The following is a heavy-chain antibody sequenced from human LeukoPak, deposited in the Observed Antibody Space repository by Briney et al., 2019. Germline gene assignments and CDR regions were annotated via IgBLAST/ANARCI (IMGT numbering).Heavy chain of an antibody. V-gene: IGHV3-23*01. D-gene: IGHD6-19*01. Sequence: PGGSLRLSRAASGFTFSSYAMSWVRQAPGKGLEWVSAISGSGGSTYYADSVKGRFTISRDNSKNTLYLQMNSLRAEDTAVYYCAKEGYSSGWPPKSDYWGQGTLVTVSS. J-gene: IGHJ4*02. CDR2: ISGSGGST. CDR1: GFTFSSYA. CDR3: AKEGYSSGWPPKSDY.